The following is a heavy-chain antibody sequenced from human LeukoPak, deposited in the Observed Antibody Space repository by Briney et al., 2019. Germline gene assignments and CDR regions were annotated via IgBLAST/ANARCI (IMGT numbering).Heavy chain of an antibody. CDR1: GFTVSSNY. D-gene: IGHD1-14*01. J-gene: IGHJ4*02. Sequence: GGSLRLSCAASGFTVSSNYMSWVRQAPGKGLEWVSVIYSGGSTYYADSVKGRFTISRDNSKNTLYLQMNSLRAEDTALYYCTTTPSSDEDLRRGYWGQGTLVTVSS. CDR2: IYSGGST. V-gene: IGHV3-53*01. CDR3: TTTPSSDEDLRRGY.